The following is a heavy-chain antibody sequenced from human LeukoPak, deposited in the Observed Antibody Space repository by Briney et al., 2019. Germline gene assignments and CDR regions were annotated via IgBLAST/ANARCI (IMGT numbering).Heavy chain of an antibody. Sequence: GGSLRLSCAASGFTFSDYYMSWIRQAPGKGLEWVSYISSSSSYTNYADSVKGRFTISRDNAKNSLYLQMNSLRAEDTAVYYCARDRVLLWFGELTYYGMDVWGEGTTVTVSS. J-gene: IGHJ6*04. V-gene: IGHV3-11*06. CDR2: ISSSSSYT. D-gene: IGHD3-10*01. CDR3: ARDRVLLWFGELTYYGMDV. CDR1: GFTFSDYY.